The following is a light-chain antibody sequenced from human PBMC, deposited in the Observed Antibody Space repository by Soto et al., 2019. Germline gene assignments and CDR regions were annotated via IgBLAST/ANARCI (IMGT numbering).Light chain of an antibody. CDR2: DSS. CDR1: QSVSSN. CDR3: QTCNHFPYT. Sequence: EVVMTHSPATLSPSPGERATLSCMASQSVSSNLVWYQQKPGQAPRLLIYDSSTRATGIPARFSGTGSGTEFNITISSLVSEDFALYCSQTCNHFPYTFGGGPKLEIK. V-gene: IGKV3-15*01. J-gene: IGKJ2*01.